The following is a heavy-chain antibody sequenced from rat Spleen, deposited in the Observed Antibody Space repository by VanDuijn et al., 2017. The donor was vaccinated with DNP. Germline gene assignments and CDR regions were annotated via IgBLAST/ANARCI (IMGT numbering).Heavy chain of an antibody. V-gene: IGHV3-1*01. J-gene: IGHJ4*01. CDR3: ARLKREWEVRAMDA. Sequence: EVQLQESGPGLVKPSQSLSLTCSVTGYSITSNYWGWIRKFPGSEMEWIGHISYGGSTRYNPSLKSRISITRDTSKNQFFLQLNSLTNEDRAIEYLARLKREWEVRAMDAWGPGSSVSVSS. D-gene: IGHD5-1*01. CDR2: ISYGGST. CDR1: GYSITSNY.